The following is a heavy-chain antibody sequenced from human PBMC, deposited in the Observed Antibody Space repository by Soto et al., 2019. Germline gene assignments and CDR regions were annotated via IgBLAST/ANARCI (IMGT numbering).Heavy chain of an antibody. D-gene: IGHD5-12*01. CDR1: GFTFSSYG. Sequence: QVQLVESGGGVVQPGRSLRLSCAASGFTFSSYGMHWVRQAPGKGLEWVAVISYDGSNKYYADSVKGRFTISRDNSKNTLYLQMNSLRAEDTAVYYCAKDEATYGMDVCGQGTTVTVSS. J-gene: IGHJ6*02. CDR3: AKDEATYGMDV. CDR2: ISYDGSNK. V-gene: IGHV3-30*18.